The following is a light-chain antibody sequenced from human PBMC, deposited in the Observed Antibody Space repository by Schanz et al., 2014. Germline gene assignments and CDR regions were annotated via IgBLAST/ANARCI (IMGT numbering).Light chain of an antibody. CDR3: QQSYSTPLT. J-gene: IGKJ4*01. V-gene: IGKV1-39*01. CDR1: QSISSN. CDR2: AAS. Sequence: DIQMTQSPSTLSASVGDRVTITCRASQSISSNLAWYQQKPGKAPKLLIFAASSLQSGVPLRFSGSGSGTDFTLTISSLQPEDFATYYCQQSYSTPLTFGGGTKVEIE.